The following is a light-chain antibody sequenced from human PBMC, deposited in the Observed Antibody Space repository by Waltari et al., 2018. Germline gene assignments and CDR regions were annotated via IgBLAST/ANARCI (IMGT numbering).Light chain of an antibody. V-gene: IGKV1-9*01. J-gene: IGKJ5*01. CDR2: AAS. CDR3: QQLNNYPHT. CDR1: QGINSY. Sequence: DIQLTQSPSFLSASVGDRVTITCRASQGINSYLAWYQQKPGKAPNLLIYAASTLQSGVPSRFSVSGSGTEFTLTISSLQPEDFATYYCQQLNNYPHTFGQGTRLEIK.